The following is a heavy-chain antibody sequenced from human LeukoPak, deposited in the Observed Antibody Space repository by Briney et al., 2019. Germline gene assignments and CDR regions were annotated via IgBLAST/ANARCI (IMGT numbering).Heavy chain of an antibody. CDR2: IYYSGST. CDR3: ARHSSYYYESSGYKN. Sequence: PSETLSLTCTVSGGSMSSSSFYWDWIRQPPGKGLEWIGSIYYSGSTYYNPPLKSRFTISVDSSKNQFSLRLSSVTAADTAVYYCARHSSYYYESSGYKNWGQGTLVTVSS. D-gene: IGHD3-22*01. CDR1: GGSMSSSSFY. V-gene: IGHV4-39*01. J-gene: IGHJ4*02.